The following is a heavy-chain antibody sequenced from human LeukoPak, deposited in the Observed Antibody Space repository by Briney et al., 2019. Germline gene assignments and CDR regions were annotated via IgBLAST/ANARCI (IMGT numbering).Heavy chain of an antibody. Sequence: PSETLSLTCTVSGGSISSSSYYWGWIRQPPGKGLEWIGSIYYSGSTYYNPSLKSRVTISVDTSKNQFSLKLSSVTAADTAVYYCARAGSIVGGSPSDVWGKGTTVTVSS. J-gene: IGHJ6*04. CDR1: GGSISSSSYY. CDR2: IYYSGST. V-gene: IGHV4-39*07. D-gene: IGHD2-15*01. CDR3: ARAGSIVGGSPSDV.